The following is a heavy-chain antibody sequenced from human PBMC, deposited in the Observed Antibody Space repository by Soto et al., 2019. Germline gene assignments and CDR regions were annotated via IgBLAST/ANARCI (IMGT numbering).Heavy chain of an antibody. D-gene: IGHD3-22*01. J-gene: IGHJ5*02. CDR2: IIPIFGTA. CDR1: GGTFSSYA. V-gene: IGHV1-69*06. CDR3: ARGSYDSRGYYDRRWGFDP. Sequence: SVKVSCKASGGTFSSYAISWVLQAPGQGLEWMGGIIPIFGTANYAQKFQGRVTITADKSTSTAYMELSSLRSEDTAVYYCARGSYDSRGYYDRRWGFDPWGQGTLVTVSS.